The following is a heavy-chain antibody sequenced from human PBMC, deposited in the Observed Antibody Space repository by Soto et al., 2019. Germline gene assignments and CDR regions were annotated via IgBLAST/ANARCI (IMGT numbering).Heavy chain of an antibody. D-gene: IGHD3-22*01. CDR1: GFTFSSDW. J-gene: IGHJ5*02. V-gene: IGHV3-74*01. CDR3: VKEGYYYDSSGYYYGWFDP. CDR2: INTDGSST. Sequence: GGSLRLSCAASGFTFSSDWMHWVRQAPGKGLVWVSRINTDGSSTTYADSVKGRFTISRDNAKNTVYLQMNSLRAEDTAVYYCVKEGYYYDSSGYYYGWFDPWGQGTLVTVSS.